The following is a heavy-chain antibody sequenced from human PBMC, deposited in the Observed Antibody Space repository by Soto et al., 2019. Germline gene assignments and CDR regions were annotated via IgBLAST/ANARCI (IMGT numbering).Heavy chain of an antibody. CDR1: GYTFTDFY. J-gene: IGHJ4*02. Sequence: ASVKLSCKTSGYTFTDFYIHWVRQAPGQGLEWMGWISPNSGGTDYARKFQGRVSMTSDTYTDTVYLEMHRLTSDDSALYYCARLGEMMVLEFWGEGTMVIVSA. CDR2: ISPNSGGT. D-gene: IGHD3-10*01. V-gene: IGHV1-2*02. CDR3: ARLGEMMVLEF.